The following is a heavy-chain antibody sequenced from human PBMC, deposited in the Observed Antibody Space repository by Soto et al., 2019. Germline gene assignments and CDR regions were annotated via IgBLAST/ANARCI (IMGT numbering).Heavy chain of an antibody. CDR3: LKASDTAMYYCARQVSGVAARYYYYYGMDV. V-gene: IGHV4-34*01. D-gene: IGHD6-6*01. J-gene: IGHJ6*02. Sequence: SETLSLTCAVYGGSFSGYYWSWIRQPPGKGLEWIGEINHSGSTNYNPSLKSRVTISVDTSKNQVTISADKSISTAYLQWSSLKASDTAMYYCARQVSGVAARYYYYYGMDVWGQGTTVTVSS. CDR1: GGSFSGYY. CDR2: INHSGST.